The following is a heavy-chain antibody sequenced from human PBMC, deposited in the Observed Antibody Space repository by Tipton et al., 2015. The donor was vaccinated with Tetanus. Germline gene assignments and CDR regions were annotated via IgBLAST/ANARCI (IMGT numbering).Heavy chain of an antibody. D-gene: IGHD2-15*01. CDR1: GFTFSSYA. V-gene: IGHV3-23*01. J-gene: IGHJ6*02. Sequence: SLRLSCAASGFTFSSYAMSWVRQAPGKGLEWVSAISGSGGSTYYADSVKGRFTISKDNSKNTLYLQMNSLRAEDTAVYYCAKSHGYCSGGSCYDYYGMDVWGQGTTVTVSS. CDR3: AKSHGYCSGGSCYDYYGMDV. CDR2: ISGSGGST.